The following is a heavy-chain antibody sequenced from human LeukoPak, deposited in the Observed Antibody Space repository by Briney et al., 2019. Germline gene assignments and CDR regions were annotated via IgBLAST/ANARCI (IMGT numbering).Heavy chain of an antibody. Sequence: LTGGSLRLSCAASGFTFSGSAMHSVRQASGKGLEWVGRIRSKANSYATAYAASVKGRFTISRDDSKNTAYLQTNSLRAEDTAVYYCAKDLSAAVAGYFDYWGQGTLVTVSS. CDR1: GFTFSGSA. V-gene: IGHV3-73*01. J-gene: IGHJ4*02. D-gene: IGHD6-19*01. CDR2: IRSKANSYAT. CDR3: AKDLSAAVAGYFDY.